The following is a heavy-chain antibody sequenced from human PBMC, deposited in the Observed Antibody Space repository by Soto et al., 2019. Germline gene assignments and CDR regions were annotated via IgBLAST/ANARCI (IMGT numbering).Heavy chain of an antibody. CDR3: ARLGFYYGMDV. J-gene: IGHJ6*02. CDR2: ISGSGSTI. D-gene: IGHD7-27*01. V-gene: IGHV3-11*01. CDR1: GFAFSDYY. Sequence: GGSLRLSCAASGFAFSDYYMTWIRRAPGKGLEWVSYISGSGSTIYYADSMRGRFTISRDNAKNSLSLQMNSLRAEDTATYYCARLGFYYGMDVWGQGTTVTVSS.